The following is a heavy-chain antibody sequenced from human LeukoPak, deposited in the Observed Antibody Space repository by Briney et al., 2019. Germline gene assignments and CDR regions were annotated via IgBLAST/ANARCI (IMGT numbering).Heavy chain of an antibody. V-gene: IGHV1-69*04. CDR3: ARDLAWGYVEQQLGWLDP. CDR2: IIPILGIA. J-gene: IGHJ5*02. Sequence: SVKVSCKASGGTFSSYAISWVRQAPGQGLEWMGRIIPILGIANYAQKFQGRVTITADKSTSTAYMELSSLRSDDTAVYYCARDLAWGYVEQQLGWLDPWGQGALVTVSS. CDR1: GGTFSSYA. D-gene: IGHD6-13*01.